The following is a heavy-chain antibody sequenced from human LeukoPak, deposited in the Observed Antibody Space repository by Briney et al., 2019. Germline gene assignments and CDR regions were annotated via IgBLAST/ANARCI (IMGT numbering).Heavy chain of an antibody. D-gene: IGHD3-10*01. CDR2: IYYSGST. V-gene: IGHV4-31*03. CDR1: GGSISSGGYY. Sequence: SETLSLTCTVSGGSISSGGYYWSWIRQHPGKGLGWIGYIYYSGSTYYNPSLKSRVTISVDTSKNQFSLKLSSVTAADTAVYYCASSAGRLWFGELSRWGQGTLVTVSS. CDR3: ASSAGRLWFGELSR. J-gene: IGHJ4*02.